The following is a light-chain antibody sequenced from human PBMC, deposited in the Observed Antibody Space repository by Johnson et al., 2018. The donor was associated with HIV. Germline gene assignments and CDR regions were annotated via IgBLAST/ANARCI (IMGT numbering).Light chain of an antibody. CDR1: SSNIGNNY. Sequence: QSVLTQPPSVSAAPGQKVTISCSGSSSNIGNNYVSWYQQLPGTAPKLLIYDNNKRPSGIPDRFSGSTSGTSATLGINGLKTGEEADYYCGTWDSNQSAYVFGTGNKVTVL. CDR3: GTWDSNQSAYV. V-gene: IGLV1-51*01. J-gene: IGLJ1*01. CDR2: DNN.